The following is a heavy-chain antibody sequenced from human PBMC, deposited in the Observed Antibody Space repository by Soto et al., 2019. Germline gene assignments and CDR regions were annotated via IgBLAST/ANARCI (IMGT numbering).Heavy chain of an antibody. J-gene: IGHJ3*02. Sequence: SETLSLTCAVYGGSFSGYYWSWIRQPPGKGLEWIGEINHSGSTNYNPSLKSRVTISVDTSKNQFSLKLSSVTAADTAVYYCARALPPSATDYDYIWGSYRYCAFDIWGQGTMVTVSS. CDR2: INHSGST. V-gene: IGHV4-34*01. CDR3: ARALPPSATDYDYIWGSYRYCAFDI. D-gene: IGHD3-16*02. CDR1: GGSFSGYY.